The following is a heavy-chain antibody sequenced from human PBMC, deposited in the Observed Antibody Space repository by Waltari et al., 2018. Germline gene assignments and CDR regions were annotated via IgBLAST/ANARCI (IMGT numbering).Heavy chain of an antibody. J-gene: IGHJ4*02. CDR3: TRRREFFGPDY. Sequence: QVQLVQSGHEVKKPGASVKGSCEASGYNFTDYDINWVRQAPGQGFEWMGWMNPNSGDTGYAQKFQGRVTMTMNTPTSRAYIELRDLRSDDTAVYYCTRRREFFGPDYWGQGSLVTVSA. CDR2: MNPNSGDT. V-gene: IGHV1-8*01. CDR1: GYNFTDYD. D-gene: IGHD3-3*01.